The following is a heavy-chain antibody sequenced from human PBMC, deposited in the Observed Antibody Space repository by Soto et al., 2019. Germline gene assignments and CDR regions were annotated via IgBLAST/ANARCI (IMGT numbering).Heavy chain of an antibody. Sequence: QVQLVQSGAEVKEPGASVKVSCEASGYTFVSYGISWVRQAPGQGLEWMGWISPYNGNTNYVQKFQGRVTMTTDTSTSTVYMELRSLRSDDTAVYYCSRDAQKWLVAAFDIWGQATMVTVSS. CDR2: ISPYNGNT. D-gene: IGHD6-19*01. J-gene: IGHJ3*02. CDR1: GYTFVSYG. V-gene: IGHV1-18*01. CDR3: SRDAQKWLVAAFDI.